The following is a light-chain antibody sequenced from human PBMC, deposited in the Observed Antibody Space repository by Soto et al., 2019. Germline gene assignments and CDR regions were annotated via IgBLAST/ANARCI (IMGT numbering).Light chain of an antibody. V-gene: IGKV3-20*01. CDR3: HQYRSSPQS. CDR1: QSVSSSY. J-gene: IGKJ1*01. Sequence: EIVLTQSPGTLSLSPGERATLSSSASQSVSSSYLAWYQQKPGQAPRLLIYGASIRPTGIPDRFSGSGSGTDFTLTISRLEPEEFAFYYCHQYRSSPQSFGQGTKVEIK. CDR2: GAS.